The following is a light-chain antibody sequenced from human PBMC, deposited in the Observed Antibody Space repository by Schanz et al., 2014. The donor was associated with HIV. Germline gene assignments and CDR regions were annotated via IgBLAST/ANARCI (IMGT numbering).Light chain of an antibody. CDR1: SSDIGGYNY. CDR2: DVT. CDR3: SSYAGTNNLWV. V-gene: IGLV2-14*01. J-gene: IGLJ3*02. Sequence: QSVLTQPASVSGSPGQSIAISCTGTSSDIGGYNYVSWYQQHPGKAPKLIIYDVTYRPSGVSARFSGSKSGNTASLTVSGLQAEDEADYYCSSYAGTNNLWVFGGGTKLTVL.